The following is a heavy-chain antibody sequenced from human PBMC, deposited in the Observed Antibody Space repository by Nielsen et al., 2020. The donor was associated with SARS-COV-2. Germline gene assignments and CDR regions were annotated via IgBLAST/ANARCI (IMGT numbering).Heavy chain of an antibody. J-gene: IGHJ4*02. Sequence: GGSLRLSCVASGFTSSNFALHWVRQPTGKGLEWVSAIGTTSDTYYAGSVKGRFTISRENAKNSFYLQMNSLRAGDTAVYYCARGGYFGSGPLDYWGQGTLVTVSS. D-gene: IGHD3-10*01. CDR1: GFTSSNFA. V-gene: IGHV3-13*04. CDR3: ARGGYFGSGPLDY. CDR2: IGTTSDT.